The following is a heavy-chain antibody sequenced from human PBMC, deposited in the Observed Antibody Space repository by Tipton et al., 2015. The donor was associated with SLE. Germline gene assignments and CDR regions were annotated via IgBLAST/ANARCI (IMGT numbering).Heavy chain of an antibody. Sequence: TLSLTCAVYGGSFSGYYWIWIRQPPGKGLEWIGEINHSGSTNYNPSLKSRVTISVDTSKNQFSLKLSSVTAADTAVYYCARGPYCSSTSCYTADDWGQGTLVTVSS. CDR2: INHSGST. J-gene: IGHJ4*02. D-gene: IGHD2-2*02. V-gene: IGHV4-34*01. CDR1: GGSFSGYY. CDR3: ARGPYCSSTSCYTADD.